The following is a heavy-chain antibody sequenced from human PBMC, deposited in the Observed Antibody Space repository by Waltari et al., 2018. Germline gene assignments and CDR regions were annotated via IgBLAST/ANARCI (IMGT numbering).Heavy chain of an antibody. V-gene: IGHV3-21*01. CDR2: ISSSSSYI. CDR3: ARDGAFGYYYGMDV. Sequence: EVQLVESGGGLVKPGGSLRLSCAASGFTFSSYSMNWVRQAPGKGLEWVSSISSSSSYIYYADSVKGRFTISRDNAKNSLYLQMNSLRAEDTAVYYCARDGAFGYYYGMDVWGQGTTVTVSS. J-gene: IGHJ6*02. CDR1: GFTFSSYS. D-gene: IGHD3-16*01.